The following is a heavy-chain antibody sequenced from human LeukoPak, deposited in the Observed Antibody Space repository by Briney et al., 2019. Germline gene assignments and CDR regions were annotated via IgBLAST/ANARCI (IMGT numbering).Heavy chain of an antibody. CDR2: MNPNSGNT. CDR3: ARIRYYYDSSGYYYVKPFDY. D-gene: IGHD3-22*01. J-gene: IGHJ4*02. V-gene: IGHV1-8*01. Sequence: ASVKVSCKASGYTFTSYDINWVRQATGQGLEWMGWMNPNSGNTGYAQKFQGRVTMTRNTSISTDYMELGRLRCEDTAVYYCARIRYYYDSSGYYYVKPFDYWGQGTLVTVSS. CDR1: GYTFTSYD.